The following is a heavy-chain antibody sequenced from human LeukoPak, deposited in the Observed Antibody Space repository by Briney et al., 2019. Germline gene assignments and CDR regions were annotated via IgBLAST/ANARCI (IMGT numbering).Heavy chain of an antibody. J-gene: IGHJ4*02. CDR1: GGSIGSSSYY. V-gene: IGHV4-39*01. Sequence: PSETLSLTCTVSGGSIGSSSYYWGRKRPPPGQGREWIGSIYYSGSTYYNPSLKSRITIAVDTSKNQFSLSLSSVTATATALYICARRGGNGYYYGSGSYYFDYWRQATLVTASS. CDR2: IYYSGST. CDR3: ARRGGNGYYYGSGSYYFDY. D-gene: IGHD3-10*01.